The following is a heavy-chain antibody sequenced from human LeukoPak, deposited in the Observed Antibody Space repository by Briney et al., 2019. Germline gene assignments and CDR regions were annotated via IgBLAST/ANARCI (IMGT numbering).Heavy chain of an antibody. CDR1: GGSISSYY. CDR3: ARGLRSSWYRIWFDP. D-gene: IGHD6-13*01. CDR2: IYYSGST. V-gene: IGHV4-59*01. J-gene: IGHJ5*02. Sequence: SETLSLSCTVSGGSISSYYWSWIRKPPGKGLEWIGYIYYSGSTNYNPSLKSRVTISVDTSKNQFSLKLSSVTAADTAVYYCARGLRSSWYRIWFDPWGQGTLVTVSS.